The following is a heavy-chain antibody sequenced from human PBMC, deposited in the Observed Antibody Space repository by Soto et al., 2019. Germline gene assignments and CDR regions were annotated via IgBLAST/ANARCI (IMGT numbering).Heavy chain of an antibody. CDR2: ISGSGGST. J-gene: IGHJ5*02. CDR3: AKDPLISTYYDILTGYSYNWFDP. Sequence: SLRLSCAASGFTFSSYAMSWVRQAPGKGLEWVTAISGSGGSTYYADSVKGRFTISRDNSKNTLYLQMNSLRAEDTAVYYCAKDPLISTYYDILTGYSYNWFDPWGQGTLVTVSS. CDR1: GFTFSSYA. V-gene: IGHV3-23*01. D-gene: IGHD3-9*01.